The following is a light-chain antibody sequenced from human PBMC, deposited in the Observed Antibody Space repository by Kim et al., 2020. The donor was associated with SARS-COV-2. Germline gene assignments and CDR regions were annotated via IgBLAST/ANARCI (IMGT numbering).Light chain of an antibody. CDR3: TAWDSSLSAWV. CDR2: RNN. CDR1: SNNVGNRG. J-gene: IGLJ3*02. Sequence: QAGLTQPPSVSKGLRETATLTCTGNSNNVGNRGAAWLQQHQGHPPKLLSYRNNNRPSGISERLSASRSGNTASLTITGLQPEDEADYYCTAWDSSLSAWVLGGGTQLTVL. V-gene: IGLV10-54*01.